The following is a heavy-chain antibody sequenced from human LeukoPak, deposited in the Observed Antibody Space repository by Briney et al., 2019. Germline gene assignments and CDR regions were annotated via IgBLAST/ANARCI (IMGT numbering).Heavy chain of an antibody. D-gene: IGHD2-15*01. CDR1: GFTFSSYA. J-gene: IGHJ4*02. CDR3: AKVGVAAARDY. Sequence: GGSLRLSCEASGFTFSSYAMSWVCQAAGKGLEWVSGVSGSGDNTYYADSVKGRFTISRDNSKNTVFLQMNSLRAEDTAVYYCAKVGVAAARDYWGQGTLVTVSS. V-gene: IGHV3-23*01. CDR2: VSGSGDNT.